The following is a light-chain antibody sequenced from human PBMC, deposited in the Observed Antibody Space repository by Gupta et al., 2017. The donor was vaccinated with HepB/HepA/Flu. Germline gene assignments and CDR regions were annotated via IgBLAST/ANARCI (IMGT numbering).Light chain of an antibody. V-gene: IGKV1-33*01. CDR1: EDISNF. CDR2: DAS. Sequence: DIQLTQSPSSLSASVGDRVTITCQASEDISNFLNWYQQKPGKAPKVLIYDASNLATGVPSRFSGSWSGTHFSFTLNNLQPEDFATDYCQQYDNLPPSITFGQGTRLDIK. CDR3: QQYDNLPPSIT. J-gene: IGKJ5*01.